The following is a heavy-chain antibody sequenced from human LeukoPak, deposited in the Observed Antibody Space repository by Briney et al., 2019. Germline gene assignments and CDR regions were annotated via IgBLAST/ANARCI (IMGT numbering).Heavy chain of an antibody. J-gene: IGHJ4*02. Sequence: SETLSLTCTVSGGSISSGGYYWSWIRQPPGKGLEWIGSIYYTGSAYYNPSLKSRVTISVDTSRNQFSLRLNSVTAADTAVYFCARQKGSSSSWSDFDYWVQGTLVTVSS. CDR1: GGSISSGGYY. CDR3: ARQKGSSSSWSDFDY. CDR2: IYYTGSA. V-gene: IGHV4-39*01. D-gene: IGHD6-13*01.